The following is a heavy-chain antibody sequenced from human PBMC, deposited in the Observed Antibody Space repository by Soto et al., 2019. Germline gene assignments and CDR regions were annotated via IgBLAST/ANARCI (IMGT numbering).Heavy chain of an antibody. CDR3: ARIRGGDRSDGAFDI. CDR1: GGSFSGYY. V-gene: IGHV2-70*01. CDR2: IAWDDGK. J-gene: IGHJ3*02. D-gene: IGHD2-21*02. Sequence: TLSLTCAVYGGSFSGYYWSWIRQPPGKGLEWLALIAWDDGKYYSTSLKTRLTISKDTSKNQVVLRMTNMDPVDTATYYCARIRGGDRSDGAFDIWGQGTMVT.